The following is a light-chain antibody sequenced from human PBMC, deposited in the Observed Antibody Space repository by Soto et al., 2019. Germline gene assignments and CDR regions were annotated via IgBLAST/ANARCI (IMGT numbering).Light chain of an antibody. Sequence: IVLTQSPGTLSLSPGERATLSCRASQSVSSSFLAWYQQKPGQAPRLLIYGASNRATGIPDRFSGSGSGTDFTLTISRLEPEDFAVYYCQQYGGSPRTFGQGTKVDI. V-gene: IGKV3-20*01. J-gene: IGKJ1*01. CDR3: QQYGGSPRT. CDR1: QSVSSSF. CDR2: GAS.